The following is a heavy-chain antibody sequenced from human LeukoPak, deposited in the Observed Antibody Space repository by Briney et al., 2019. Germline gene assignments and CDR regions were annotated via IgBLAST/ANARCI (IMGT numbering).Heavy chain of an antibody. CDR1: GDSVSSTNAA. D-gene: IGHD2-8*01. J-gene: IGHJ2*01. Sequence: SQTLSLTCAISGDSVSSTNAAWNWIRQSPSRGLEWLGRTYYRSRWYSEYARSVKSRITTDPDTSKNQFSLQLNSVTPEDAAVYYCARTKGHLDLWGRGTLVTVSS. CDR3: ARTKGHLDL. CDR2: TYYRSRWYS. V-gene: IGHV6-1*01.